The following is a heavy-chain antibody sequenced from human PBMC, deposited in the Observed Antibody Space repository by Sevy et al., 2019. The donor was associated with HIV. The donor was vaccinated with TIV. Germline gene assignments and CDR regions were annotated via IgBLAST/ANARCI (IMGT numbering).Heavy chain of an antibody. CDR3: AKDKHYYDKSGSSYYYMDV. V-gene: IGHV3-30*18. CDR2: ISYDGSKK. CDR1: GFSFSSYG. Sequence: GGSLRLSCVASGFSFSSYGMHWVRQAPGKGLEWVAVISYDGSKKYYVDSVKGRITISRDNSKNTLYLQMNSLRAEDRAVYYCAKDKHYYDKSGSSYYYMDVWGKGTTVTVSS. D-gene: IGHD3-22*01. J-gene: IGHJ6*03.